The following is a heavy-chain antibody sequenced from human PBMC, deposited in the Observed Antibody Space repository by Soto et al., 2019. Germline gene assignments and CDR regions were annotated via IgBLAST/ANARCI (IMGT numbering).Heavy chain of an antibody. CDR1: GYTFTSYA. CDR3: ARAEWGLTYWFFDL. V-gene: IGHV1-3*01. Sequence: ASVKVSCKASGYTFTSYAMHWVRQAPGQRLEWMGWINAGNGNTKYSQKFQGRVTITRDTSASTAYMELRSLRSDDTAVYYCARAEWGLTYWFFDLWGRGTLVTVSS. D-gene: IGHD1-26*01. CDR2: INAGNGNT. J-gene: IGHJ2*01.